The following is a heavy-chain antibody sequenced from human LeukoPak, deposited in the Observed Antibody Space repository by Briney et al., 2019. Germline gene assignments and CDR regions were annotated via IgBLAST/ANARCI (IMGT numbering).Heavy chain of an antibody. V-gene: IGHV3-7*01. CDR3: TRNGRSLDY. CDR2: IKVDGSEK. Sequence: AGGSLRLSCAASGFTFSGFWMSWVRQAPGKGLEWVANIKVDGSEKNYVDSVRGRFPISRDNAKNSLYLQMNSLRAEDTAVYYCTRNGRSLDYWGQGTLVTVSS. CDR1: GFTFSGFW. J-gene: IGHJ4*02. D-gene: IGHD2-15*01.